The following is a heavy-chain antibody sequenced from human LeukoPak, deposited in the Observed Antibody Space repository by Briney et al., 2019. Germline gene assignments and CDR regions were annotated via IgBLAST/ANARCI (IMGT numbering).Heavy chain of an antibody. Sequence: SETLSLTCAVSGYSISSGYYWGWIRQPPGKGLEWIGSIYHSGSTYYNPSLKSRATISVDTSKNQFSLKLSSVTAADTAVYYCASLSYSSSSPYWGQGTLVTVSS. CDR2: IYHSGST. CDR3: ASLSYSSSSPY. V-gene: IGHV4-38-2*01. D-gene: IGHD6-6*01. CDR1: GYSISSGYY. J-gene: IGHJ4*02.